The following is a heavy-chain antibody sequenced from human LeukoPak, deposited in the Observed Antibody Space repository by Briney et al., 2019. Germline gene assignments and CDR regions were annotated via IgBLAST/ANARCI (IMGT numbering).Heavy chain of an antibody. V-gene: IGHV4-30-4*01. Sequence: PSQTLSLTCTVSGGSISSGDYYWSWTRQPPGKGLEWIGYIYYSGGTYYNPSLKSRVTISVDTSKNQFSLKLSSVTAADTAVYYCAGGYSYGYPYGMDVWGQGTTVTVSS. CDR2: IYYSGGT. D-gene: IGHD5-18*01. J-gene: IGHJ6*02. CDR3: AGGYSYGYPYGMDV. CDR1: GGSISSGDYY.